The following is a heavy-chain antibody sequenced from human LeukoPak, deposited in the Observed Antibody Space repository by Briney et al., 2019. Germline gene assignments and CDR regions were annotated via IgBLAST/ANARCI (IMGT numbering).Heavy chain of an antibody. CDR1: GFTFSNCA. V-gene: IGHV3-64D*09. Sequence: GGSLRLSCAASGFTFSNCAMSWVRQAPGKGLEYVSAISSNGGSTYYADSVKGRFTISRDNSKNTLYLQMSSLRAEDTAVYYCVKVFGYSSGWYSGTSQYYFDYWGQGTLVTVSS. J-gene: IGHJ4*02. CDR2: ISSNGGST. CDR3: VKVFGYSSGWYSGTSQYYFDY. D-gene: IGHD6-19*01.